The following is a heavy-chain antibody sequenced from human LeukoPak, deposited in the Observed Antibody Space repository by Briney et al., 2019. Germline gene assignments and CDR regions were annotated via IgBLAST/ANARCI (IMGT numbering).Heavy chain of an antibody. CDR2: IKQDGSEK. Sequence: GGSLRLSCAASGFTFSSYWMSWVRQAPGKGLEWGANIKQDGSEKYYVDSVKGRFTISRDNAKNSLYLQMNSLRAEDTAVYYCARGFILTGYYRAYYFDYWGQGTLVTVSS. CDR3: ARGFILTGYYRAYYFDY. J-gene: IGHJ4*02. CDR1: GFTFSSYW. D-gene: IGHD3-9*01. V-gene: IGHV3-7*01.